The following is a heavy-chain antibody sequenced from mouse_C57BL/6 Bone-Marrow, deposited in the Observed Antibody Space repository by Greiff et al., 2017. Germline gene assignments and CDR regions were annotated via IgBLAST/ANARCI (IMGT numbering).Heavy chain of an antibody. V-gene: IGHV1-64*01. CDR2: IHPNSGST. CDR1: GYTFTSYW. J-gene: IGHJ3*01. Sequence: VKLQQPGAELVKPGASVKLSCKASGYTFTSYWMHWVKQRPGQGLEWIGMIHPNSGSTNYNEKFKSKATLTVDKSSSTAYMQLSSLTSEDSAVYYCARLTGREFAYWGQGTLVTVSA. D-gene: IGHD4-1*01. CDR3: ARLTGREFAY.